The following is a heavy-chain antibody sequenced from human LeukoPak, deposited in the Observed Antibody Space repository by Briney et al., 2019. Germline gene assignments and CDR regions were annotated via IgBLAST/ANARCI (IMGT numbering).Heavy chain of an antibody. V-gene: IGHV3-48*04. J-gene: IGHJ4*02. D-gene: IGHD3-22*01. CDR3: AREVRRYCDY. Sequence: QPGGSLRLSCAASGFTFSSYSMNWVRQAPGKGLEWVSYISSSSSTIYYADSVKGRFTISRDNAKNSLYLQMNSLRAEDTAVYYRAREVRRYCDYWGQGTLVTVSS. CDR2: ISSSSSTI. CDR1: GFTFSSYS.